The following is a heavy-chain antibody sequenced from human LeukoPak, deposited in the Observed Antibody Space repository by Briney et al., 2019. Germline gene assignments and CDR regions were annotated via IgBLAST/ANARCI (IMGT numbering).Heavy chain of an antibody. CDR3: ARYSGYGQCDY. CDR2: ISAYNGNT. Sequence: ASVKASCKASGYTFTSYGISWVRQAPGEGGEGMGWISAYNGNTNYAQTLQGRVTMTTDTSTSTAYMELRSLRSDDTAVYYCARYSGYGQCDYWGQGTLVTVSS. J-gene: IGHJ4*02. V-gene: IGHV1-18*04. D-gene: IGHD5-12*01. CDR1: GYTFTSYG.